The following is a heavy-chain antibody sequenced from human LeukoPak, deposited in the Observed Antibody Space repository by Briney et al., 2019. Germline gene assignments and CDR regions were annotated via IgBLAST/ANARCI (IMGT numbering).Heavy chain of an antibody. CDR3: ARSTVTTHSMDV. Sequence: SETLSLTCTVSGGSISSYYWSWIRQPPGKGLEWIGYIYYSGSTNYNPSLKSRVTISVDTSKNQFSLKLSSVTAADTAVYYCARSTVTTHSMDVWGQGTTVTVSS. CDR2: IYYSGST. CDR1: GGSISSYY. J-gene: IGHJ6*02. D-gene: IGHD4-17*01. V-gene: IGHV4-59*01.